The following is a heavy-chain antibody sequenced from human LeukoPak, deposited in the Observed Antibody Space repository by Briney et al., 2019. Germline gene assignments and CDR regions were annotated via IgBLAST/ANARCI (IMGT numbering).Heavy chain of an antibody. D-gene: IGHD3-10*01. CDR3: ARDSYLWYYYGSGSYYTLSDY. Sequence: SETLSLTCTVSGGSISSYYWSWIRQPPGKGLEWIGYIYYSGSTNYNPSLKSRVTISVDTSKNQFSLKLSSVTAADTAVYYCARDSYLWYYYGSGSYYTLSDYWGQGTLVTVSS. CDR2: IYYSGST. J-gene: IGHJ4*02. CDR1: GGSISSYY. V-gene: IGHV4-59*12.